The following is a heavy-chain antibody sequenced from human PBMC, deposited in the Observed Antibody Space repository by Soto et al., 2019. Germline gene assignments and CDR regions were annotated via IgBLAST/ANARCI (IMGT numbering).Heavy chain of an antibody. J-gene: IGHJ6*02. CDR2: ITYDGSNK. CDR1: GFGFRDYG. Sequence: QVQLVESGGGVVQPGRSLRLSCAASGFGFRDYGMHWVRQAPGKGLEWVSVITYDGSNKYYADSVKGRFTISRDNSKKTLYLQMDSLRAEDTAVYYCARGKDSGVSDDYYYGLDVWGQGTTVTVSS. V-gene: IGHV3-30*03. CDR3: ARGKDSGVSDDYYYGLDV. D-gene: IGHD2-15*01.